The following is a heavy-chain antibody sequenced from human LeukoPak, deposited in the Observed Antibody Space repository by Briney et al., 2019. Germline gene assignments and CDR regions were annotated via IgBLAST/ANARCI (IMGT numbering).Heavy chain of an antibody. CDR2: IAYDGSNK. CDR3: AKEKAIATINYGLDV. J-gene: IGHJ6*02. V-gene: IGHV3-30*18. Sequence: GGSLRLSCAASGFIFDTYGMLWVRQAPGKGVECVAVIAYDGSNKVYADSVKGRFTISRDNSKNTLYLQMNSLRGEDTAVYYCAKEKAIATINYGLDVWGQGTTVTVSS. CDR1: GFIFDTYG. D-gene: IGHD1-1*01.